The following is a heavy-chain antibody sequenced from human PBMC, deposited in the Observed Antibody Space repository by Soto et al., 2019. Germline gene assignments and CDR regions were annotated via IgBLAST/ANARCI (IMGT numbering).Heavy chain of an antibody. Sequence: QVQLQQWGAGLLKPSETLSLTCAVYGGSFSGYYWSWIRQPPGKGLEWIGEINHSGSTNYNPSLKRRVTISVDTSKYQFSLKLSSVTAADTAVYYCARCTYDSSGTKTHYYYYGMDVWGQGTTVTVSS. V-gene: IGHV4-34*01. J-gene: IGHJ6*02. CDR2: INHSGST. D-gene: IGHD3-22*01. CDR3: ARCTYDSSGTKTHYYYYGMDV. CDR1: GGSFSGYY.